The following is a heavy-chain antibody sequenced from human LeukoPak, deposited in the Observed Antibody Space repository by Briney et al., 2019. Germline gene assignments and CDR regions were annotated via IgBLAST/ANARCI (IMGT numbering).Heavy chain of an antibody. J-gene: IGHJ3*02. CDR1: GFTFSSYT. V-gene: IGHV3-48*02. CDR2: IGSGSRTI. CDR3: ARDKFDM. Sequence: TGGSLRLSCAASGFTFSSYTMNWVRQAPGKGLEWVSSIGSGSRTIYYADSVKGRFTISRHNARNSLYLQMNSLRDEDTAMYYCARDKFDMWGQGTMVTVSS.